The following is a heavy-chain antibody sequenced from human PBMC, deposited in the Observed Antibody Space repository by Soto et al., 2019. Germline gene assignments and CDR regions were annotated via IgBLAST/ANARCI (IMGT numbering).Heavy chain of an antibody. Sequence: GESLKISCKGSGYSFTSYWIAWLRQMPGKGQECMGLIYPGDSDTRYSPSFQGQVTISVDKSINTAYLQWSSLRASDTAIYYWAIHGKLSSMTNYFDSWGQGALVTVSS. CDR1: GYSFTSYW. CDR2: IYPGDSDT. V-gene: IGHV5-51*01. D-gene: IGHD1-1*01. CDR3: AIHGKLSSMTNYFDS. J-gene: IGHJ4*02.